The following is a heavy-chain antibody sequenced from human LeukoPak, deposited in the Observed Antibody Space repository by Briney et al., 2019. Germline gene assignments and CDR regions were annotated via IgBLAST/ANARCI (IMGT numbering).Heavy chain of an antibody. CDR2: IYYSGST. CDR3: ARDRVVSSSSSRSPPPTQYFYGMDV. Sequence: SETLSLTCAVSGGSVSSGSYYWNWIRQPPGKGLEWIGYIYYSGSTNYNPSLKSRVTIPVDTSKNQFSLKLSSVTAADTAVYYCARDRVVSSSSSRSPPPTQYFYGMDVWGKGTTITVSS. J-gene: IGHJ6*04. D-gene: IGHD6-13*01. CDR1: GGSVSSGSYY. V-gene: IGHV4-61*01.